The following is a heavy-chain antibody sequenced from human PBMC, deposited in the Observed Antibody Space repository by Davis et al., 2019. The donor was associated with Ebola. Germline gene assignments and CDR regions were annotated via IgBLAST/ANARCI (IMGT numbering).Heavy chain of an antibody. D-gene: IGHD3-22*01. CDR3: AKGRPSITMRVVISGTFDL. Sequence: GESLKISCAASGFTFSSYWMSWVRQAPGKGLEWVANIKQDGSDKTYVDSVKGPFTISRDNAKNSLYLQMNSLRAEDTAVYYCAKGRPSITMRVVISGTFDLWGPGTLVTVSS. CDR2: IKQDGSDK. CDR1: GFTFSSYW. J-gene: IGHJ4*02. V-gene: IGHV3-7*03.